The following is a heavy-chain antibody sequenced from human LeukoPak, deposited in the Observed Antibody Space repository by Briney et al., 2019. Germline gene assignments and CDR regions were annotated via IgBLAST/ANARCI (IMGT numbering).Heavy chain of an antibody. D-gene: IGHD6-6*01. J-gene: IGHJ6*03. V-gene: IGHV4-34*01. Sequence: SETLSLTCAVYGGSFSGYYWSWIRQPPGKGLEWIGEINHSGSTNYNPSLKSRVTISVDTSKNQFPLKLSSVTAADTAVYYCASGIAARLNYYYYYMDVWGKGTTVTVSS. CDR1: GGSFSGYY. CDR2: INHSGST. CDR3: ASGIAARLNYYYYYMDV.